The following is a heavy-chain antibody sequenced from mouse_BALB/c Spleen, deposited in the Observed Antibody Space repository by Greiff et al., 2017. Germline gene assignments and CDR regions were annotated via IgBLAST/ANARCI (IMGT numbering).Heavy chain of an antibody. CDR3: ARHLITTDYFDY. Sequence: EVQLQESGGGLVQPGGSLKLSCAASGFDFSRYWMSWVRQAPGKGLEWIGEINPDSSTINYTPSLKDKFIISRDNAKNTLYLQMSSLKSEDTAMYYCARHLITTDYFDYWGQGTTLTVSS. CDR1: GFDFSRYW. D-gene: IGHD1-1*01. CDR2: INPDSSTI. J-gene: IGHJ2*01. V-gene: IGHV4-1*02.